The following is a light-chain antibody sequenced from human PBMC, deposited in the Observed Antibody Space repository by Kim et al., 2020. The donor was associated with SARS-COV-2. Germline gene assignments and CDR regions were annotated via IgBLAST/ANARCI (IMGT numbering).Light chain of an antibody. V-gene: IGKV1-5*03. CDR3: QQYSSSWT. CDR2: EAS. CDR1: HSVSTW. Sequence: DIQMTQSPSTLSVSVGDRITLTCRASHSVSTWLAWYQQKPGKAPKLLIYEASSLERGVPSRFSGSGSGTEFTLTISSLQPDDFATYFCQQYSSSWTFGQGTKVDIK. J-gene: IGKJ1*01.